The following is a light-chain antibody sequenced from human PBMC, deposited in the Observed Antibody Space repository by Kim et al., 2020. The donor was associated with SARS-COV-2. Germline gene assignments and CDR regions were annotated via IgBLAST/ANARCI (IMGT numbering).Light chain of an antibody. V-gene: IGKV3-20*01. CDR3: KQYTRSPPTYT. CDR1: QSRSSVY. Sequence: PGESEPLSCRASQSRSSVYLAEYQQTSGQPPRLLIIGASSRAAGIPDRFSGRVSGTEFTLTISRLEPEDIAVYYWKQYTRSPPTYTFGQGTKLEIK. J-gene: IGKJ2*01. CDR2: GAS.